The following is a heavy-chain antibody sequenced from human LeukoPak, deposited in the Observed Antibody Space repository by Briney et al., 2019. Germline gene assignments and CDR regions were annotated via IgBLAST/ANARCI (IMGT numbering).Heavy chain of an antibody. J-gene: IGHJ3*02. Sequence: PGGSLRFSCAASGFTFSSCEMNWVRQAPGKGLEWVSYISSSSTTKLYADSVKGRFTISRDNSKNSLYLQMNSLSAEDTAVYYCARGGSTGYNYNAFDIWGQGTMVTVSS. D-gene: IGHD3-22*01. CDR2: ISSSSTTK. V-gene: IGHV3-48*03. CDR1: GFTFSSCE. CDR3: ARGGSTGYNYNAFDI.